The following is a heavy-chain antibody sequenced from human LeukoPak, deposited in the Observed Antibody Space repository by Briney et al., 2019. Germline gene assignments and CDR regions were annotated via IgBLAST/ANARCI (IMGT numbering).Heavy chain of an antibody. CDR3: ARVLGDGDYVLDY. D-gene: IGHD4-17*01. Sequence: SVKVSCKASGGTFSSYAISWVRQAPGQGLEWMGGIIPIFGTANYAQKFQGRVRITTDESTSTAYMELSSLRSEDTAVYYCARVLGDGDYVLDYWGQGTLVTVSS. CDR1: GGTFSSYA. V-gene: IGHV1-69*05. J-gene: IGHJ4*02. CDR2: IIPIFGTA.